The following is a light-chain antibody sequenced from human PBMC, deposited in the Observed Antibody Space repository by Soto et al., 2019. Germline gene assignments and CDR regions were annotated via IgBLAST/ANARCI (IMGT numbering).Light chain of an antibody. J-gene: IGLJ1*01. Sequence: QSALTQPRSVSGSPGQSVTFSCTGTSGDIGAYNYVSWYQQHPGKAPKLMIYEVSKRPSGVPDRFSGSKSGNTASLTVSGLQAEDEADYYCSSYAGSNNYVFGSGTKLTVL. CDR1: SGDIGAYNY. CDR2: EVS. V-gene: IGLV2-8*01. CDR3: SSYAGSNNYV.